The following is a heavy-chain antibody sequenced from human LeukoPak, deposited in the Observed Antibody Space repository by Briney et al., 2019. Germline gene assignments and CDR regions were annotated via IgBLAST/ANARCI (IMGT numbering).Heavy chain of an antibody. CDR3: ASSSSSFYYYYYMDV. V-gene: IGHV1-69*04. CDR1: GGTFSSYA. J-gene: IGHJ6*03. CDR2: IIPILGIA. Sequence: GASVKVSCKASGGTFSSYAISWVRQAPGQGLEWMGRIIPILGIANYAQKFQGRVTITADKSTSTAYMELSSLRSEDTAVYYCASSSSSFYYYYYMDVWGKGTTVTVSS. D-gene: IGHD6-6*01.